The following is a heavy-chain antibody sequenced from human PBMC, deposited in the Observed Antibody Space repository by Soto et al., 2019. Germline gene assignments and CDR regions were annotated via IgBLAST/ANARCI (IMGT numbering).Heavy chain of an antibody. V-gene: IGHV4-34*01. CDR3: ARGALGYSSGWLEWYFDY. J-gene: IGHJ4*02. Sequence: PSETLSLTCAVYGGSFSGYYWSWIRQPPGKGLEWIGEINHSGSTNYNPSLKSRVTISVDTSKNQFSLKLSSVTAADTAVYYCARGALGYSSGWLEWYFDYWGQGTLVTVSS. CDR1: GGSFSGYY. D-gene: IGHD6-19*01. CDR2: INHSGST.